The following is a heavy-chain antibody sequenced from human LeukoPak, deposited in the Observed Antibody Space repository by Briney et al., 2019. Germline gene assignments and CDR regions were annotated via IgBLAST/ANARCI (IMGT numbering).Heavy chain of an antibody. CDR2: IIPVFGTA. V-gene: IGHV1-69*13. D-gene: IGHD5-18*01. Sequence: ASVKVSCKASGGTFSSYAISWVRQAPGQGLEWMGGIIPVFGTANYAQKFQGRVTITADESTSTAYMELSSLRSEDTAVYYCARENRSGGYSFDYWGQGTLVTVSS. CDR1: GGTFSSYA. CDR3: ARENRSGGYSFDY. J-gene: IGHJ4*02.